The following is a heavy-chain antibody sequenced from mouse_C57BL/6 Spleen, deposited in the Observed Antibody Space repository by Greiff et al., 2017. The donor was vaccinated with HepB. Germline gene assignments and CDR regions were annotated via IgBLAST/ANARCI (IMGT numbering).Heavy chain of an antibody. Sequence: EVNVVESGGGLVKPGGSLKLSCAASGFTFSDYGMHWVRQAPEKGLEWVAYISSGSSTIYYADTVQGRFTISRDNAKNTLFLQMTSLRSEDTAMYYCARRDYEDAMDYWGQGTSVTVSS. CDR3: ARRDYEDAMDY. CDR2: ISSGSSTI. V-gene: IGHV5-17*01. D-gene: IGHD2-4*01. CDR1: GFTFSDYG. J-gene: IGHJ4*01.